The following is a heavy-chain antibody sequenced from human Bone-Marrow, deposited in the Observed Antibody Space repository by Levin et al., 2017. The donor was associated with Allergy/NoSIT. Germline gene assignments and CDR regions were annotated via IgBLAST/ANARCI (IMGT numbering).Heavy chain of an antibody. D-gene: IGHD1-7*01. CDR2: IMWNSARM. Sequence: GGSLRLSCEASGFTFNDFAMHWVRQIPGKGLEWVAGIMWNSARMDYADSVKGRFTISRDNAKNSLYLEMNALRVEDTALYYCVKDRSSVDNWNYGGPFESWGQGTLVTVSS. V-gene: IGHV3-9*01. CDR1: GFTFNDFA. CDR3: VKDRSSVDNWNYGGPFES. J-gene: IGHJ4*02.